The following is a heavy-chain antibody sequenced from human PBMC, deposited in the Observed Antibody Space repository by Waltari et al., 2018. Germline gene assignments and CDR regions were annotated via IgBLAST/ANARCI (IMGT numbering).Heavy chain of an antibody. CDR1: GFTFINHA. CDR3: ARDLSSPDAY. Sequence: QVQLVESGGGVVQPGRSLRLSWADSGFTFINHAMHWVRQAPGKGLEWVAVISYDGSNKYYADSVKGRFTISRDNSMNTLYLQVNSLRGEDTAVYYCARDLSSPDAYWGQGTLVTVSS. CDR2: ISYDGSNK. V-gene: IGHV3-30-3*01. J-gene: IGHJ4*02. D-gene: IGHD2-2*01.